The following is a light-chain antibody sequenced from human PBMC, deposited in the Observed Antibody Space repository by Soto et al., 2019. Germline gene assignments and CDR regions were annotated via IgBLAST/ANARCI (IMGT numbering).Light chain of an antibody. CDR1: SSNIGAGFD. CDR3: QSYDNSLSGLV. Sequence: QPVLTQPSSMSGAPGQRVTISCTGSSSNIGAGFDVHWYQQLPGTAPKLLIYGNTNRPSGVPDRFSGSKSATSASLAITGLQAEDEADYYCQSYDNSLSGLVFGGGTKLTVL. CDR2: GNT. V-gene: IGLV1-40*01. J-gene: IGLJ3*02.